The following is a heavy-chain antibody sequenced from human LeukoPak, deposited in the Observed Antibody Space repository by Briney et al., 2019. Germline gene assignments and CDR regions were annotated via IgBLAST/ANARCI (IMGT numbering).Heavy chain of an antibody. CDR3: ARGLIAARPHYYYYYYMDV. CDR2: FDPEDGET. J-gene: IGHJ6*03. Sequence: GASVRVSCKVSGYTLTELSMHWVRQAPGKGLEWMGGFDPEDGETIYAQKFQGRVTMTEDTSTDTAYMELSSLRSEDTAVYYCARGLIAARPHYYYYYYMDVWGKGTTVTVSS. CDR1: GYTLTELS. D-gene: IGHD6-6*01. V-gene: IGHV1-24*01.